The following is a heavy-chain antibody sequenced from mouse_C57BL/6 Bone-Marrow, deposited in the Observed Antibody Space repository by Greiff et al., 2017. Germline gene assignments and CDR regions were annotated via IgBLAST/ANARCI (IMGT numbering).Heavy chain of an antibody. V-gene: IGHV5-6*01. CDR1: GFPFSSYG. CDR3: ARRYYYGSGRYCDV. Sequence: EVQLVESGGDLVKPGGSLKLSCAASGFPFSSYGMSWVRQTPDKRLEWVATISSGGSYTYYPDSVKGRFTISRDNAKNTLYLQMSSLKSEDTAMYYCARRYYYGSGRYCDVWGTGTTGTVSS. CDR2: ISSGGSYT. J-gene: IGHJ1*03. D-gene: IGHD1-1*01.